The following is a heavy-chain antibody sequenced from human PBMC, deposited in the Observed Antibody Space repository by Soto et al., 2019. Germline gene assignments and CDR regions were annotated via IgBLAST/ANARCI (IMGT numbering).Heavy chain of an antibody. Sequence: QVQLVQSGAEVKKPGSSVKVSCKASGGSLGTLEINWVRQAPGQGLEWMGGIVPIFNTAKFAPKVQGRVILGADDSTATAYMVLTFLTPDDTAVYYWAREATPHSSAGHDWGQGTLVSVSA. CDR1: GGSLGTLE. V-gene: IGHV1-69*12. CDR2: IVPIFNTA. D-gene: IGHD3-22*01. CDR3: AREATPHSSAGHD. J-gene: IGHJ4*02.